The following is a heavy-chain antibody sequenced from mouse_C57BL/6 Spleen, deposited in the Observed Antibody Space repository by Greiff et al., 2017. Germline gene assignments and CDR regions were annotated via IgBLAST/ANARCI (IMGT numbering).Heavy chain of an antibody. V-gene: IGHV5-4*01. CDR2: ICASGSYT. CDR1: GFTFSSYA. Sequence: EVQRVESGGGLVKPGGSLKLSCAASGFTFSSYAISWVRQTPEKRLEWVATICASGSYTYYPDNVKGRFTLSRDNAKNNLYLQLSHLTSEDTAMYYCAVYYGSSYRYFDVWGTGTTVTVSS. J-gene: IGHJ1*03. CDR3: AVYYGSSYRYFDV. D-gene: IGHD1-1*01.